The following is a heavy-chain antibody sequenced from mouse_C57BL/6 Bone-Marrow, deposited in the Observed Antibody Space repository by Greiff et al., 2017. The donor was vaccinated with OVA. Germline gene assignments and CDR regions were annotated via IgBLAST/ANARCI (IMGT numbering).Heavy chain of an antibody. CDR1: GYTFTSYW. V-gene: IGHV1-53*01. Sequence: QVQLQQPGTELVKPGASVKLSCKASGYTFTSYWMHWVKQRPGQGLEWIGNINPSNGGTNYNEKFKSKTTMTIDKSTSKAYMQISSLKSDDSAVYYCASKRECWYFDVWGTGTTVTVSS. CDR3: ASKRECWYFDV. J-gene: IGHJ1*03. CDR2: INPSNGGT.